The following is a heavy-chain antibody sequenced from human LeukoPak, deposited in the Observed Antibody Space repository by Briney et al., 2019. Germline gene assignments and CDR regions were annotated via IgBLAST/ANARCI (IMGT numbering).Heavy chain of an antibody. V-gene: IGHV4-59*12. CDR2: IYYSGST. CDR3: AREDSSGYYSLFDY. J-gene: IGHJ4*02. D-gene: IGHD3-22*01. Sequence: SETLSLTCTVSGGSISSYYWSWIRQPPGKGLEWIGYIYYSGSTYYNPSLKSRVTISVDTSKNQFSLKLSSVTAADTAVYYCAREDSSGYYSLFDYWGQGTLVTVSS. CDR1: GGSISSYY.